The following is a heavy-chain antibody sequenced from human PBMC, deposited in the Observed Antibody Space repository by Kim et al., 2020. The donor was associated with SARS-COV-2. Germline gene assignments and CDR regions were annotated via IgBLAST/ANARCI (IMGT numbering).Heavy chain of an antibody. Sequence: GGSLRLSCAASGFTFSSYGMHWVRQAPGKGLEWVAVIWYDGSNKYYADSVKGRFTISRDNSKNTLYLQMNSLRAEDTAVYYCARGVVGYYSGGSCYKFDYWGQGTLVTVSS. CDR2: IWYDGSNK. CDR3: ARGVVGYYSGGSCYKFDY. CDR1: GFTFSSYG. V-gene: IGHV3-33*01. J-gene: IGHJ4*02. D-gene: IGHD2-15*01.